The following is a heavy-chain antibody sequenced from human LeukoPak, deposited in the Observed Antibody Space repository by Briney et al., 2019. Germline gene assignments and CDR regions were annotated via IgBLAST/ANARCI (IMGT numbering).Heavy chain of an antibody. D-gene: IGHD3-9*01. CDR1: GYTFTGYY. CDR3: ARDYDILTGYGGGAFDV. Sequence: ASVKVSCKASGYTFTGYYMHWVRQAPGQGLEWMGWMNPNSGGTNYAQTFQGRVTMTRDTSISTAYMELSRLRSDDTAVYHCARDYDILTGYGGGAFDVWGQGTMVTVSS. J-gene: IGHJ3*01. CDR2: MNPNSGGT. V-gene: IGHV1-2*02.